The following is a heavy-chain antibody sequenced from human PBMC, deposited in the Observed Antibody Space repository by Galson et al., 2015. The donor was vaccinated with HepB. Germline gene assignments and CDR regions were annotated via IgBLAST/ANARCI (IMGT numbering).Heavy chain of an antibody. CDR2: ISWDGGST. Sequence: SLRLSCAASGFTFDDYTMHWVRQGPGKGLEWVSLISWDGGSTFYADSVKGRFTISRDNSKNSLYLQMKRLRTEDTALYYCARDIGIAVAGSYFDYWGQGSLVTVSS. CDR1: GFTFDDYT. J-gene: IGHJ4*02. CDR3: ARDIGIAVAGSYFDY. V-gene: IGHV3-43*01. D-gene: IGHD6-19*01.